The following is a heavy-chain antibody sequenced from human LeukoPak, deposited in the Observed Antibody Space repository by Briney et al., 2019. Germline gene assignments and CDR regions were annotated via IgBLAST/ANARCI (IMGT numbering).Heavy chain of an antibody. V-gene: IGHV3-23*01. CDR2: ISGSGGGT. CDR1: GFTFTSYA. J-gene: IGHJ4*02. D-gene: IGHD5-18*01. Sequence: GGSLRLSCAASGFTFTSYAMSWVRQAPGKGLEWVSAISGSGGGTNYADSVEGRFTISRDNSKNTLYLQMNSLRAEDTALYYCARGLAYSFGYGIDYWGQGTLVTVSS. CDR3: ARGLAYSFGYGIDY.